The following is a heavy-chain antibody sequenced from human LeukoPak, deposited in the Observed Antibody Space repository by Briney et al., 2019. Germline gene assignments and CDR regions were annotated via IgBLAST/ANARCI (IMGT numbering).Heavy chain of an antibody. CDR1: GFTFTNYW. J-gene: IGHJ6*03. D-gene: IGHD6-19*01. CDR2: IYLGGSRA. CDR3: ARDPYSGGYGAYYYYMDV. V-gene: IGHV3-7*01. Sequence: PGGSLRLSCAVSGFTFTNYWMSWARQSPGKGLEWVANIYLGGSRAYYVGSVKGRFTISRDNAENSLYLQMNSLRDEDTAVYYCARDPYSGGYGAYYYYMDVWGKGTTVTVSS.